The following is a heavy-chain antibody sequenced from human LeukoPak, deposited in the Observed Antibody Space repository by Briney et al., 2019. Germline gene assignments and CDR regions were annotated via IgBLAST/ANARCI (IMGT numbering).Heavy chain of an antibody. D-gene: IGHD3-16*01. CDR3: ARVWGNMDV. CDR1: GFTVSSNY. Sequence: GGSLRLSCAASGFTVSSNYMSWVRQAPGKGLEWVSSISSSSSYIYYADSVKGRFTISRDNAKNSLYLQMNSLRAEDTAVYYCARVWGNMDVWGKGTTVTVSS. J-gene: IGHJ6*03. CDR2: ISSSSSYI. V-gene: IGHV3-21*01.